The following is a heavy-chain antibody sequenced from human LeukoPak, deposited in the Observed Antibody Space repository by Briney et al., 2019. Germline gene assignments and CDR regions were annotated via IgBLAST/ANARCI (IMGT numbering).Heavy chain of an antibody. CDR2: MNPNSGNT. CDR1: GYTFTSYD. V-gene: IGHV1-8*01. CDR3: ARAKDIVVVVAATYALDAFDI. J-gene: IGHJ3*02. D-gene: IGHD2-15*01. Sequence: ASVKVSCKASGYTFTSYDINWVRQATGQGLEWMGWMNPNSGNTGYAQKFQGRVTMTRNTSISTAYMELSSLRSEDTAVYYCARAKDIVVVVAATYALDAFDIWGQGTMVTVSS.